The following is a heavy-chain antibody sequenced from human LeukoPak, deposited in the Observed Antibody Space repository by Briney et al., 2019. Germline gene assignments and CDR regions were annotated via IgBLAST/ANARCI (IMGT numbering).Heavy chain of an antibody. CDR2: IYYSGST. Sequence: PSETLSLTCTVSGGSISSYYWSWIRQPPGKGLEWIGYIYYSGSTNYNPSLKSRVTISVDTSKNQFSLKLSSVTAADTAVYYCARLRYYYDSSGYYLWFDPWGQGTLVTVSS. CDR3: ARLRYYYDSSGYYLWFDP. J-gene: IGHJ5*02. CDR1: GGSISSYY. V-gene: IGHV4-59*08. D-gene: IGHD3-22*01.